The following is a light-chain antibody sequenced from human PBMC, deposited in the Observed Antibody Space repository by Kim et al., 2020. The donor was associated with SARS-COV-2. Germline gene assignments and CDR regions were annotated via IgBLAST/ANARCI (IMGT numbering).Light chain of an antibody. V-gene: IGKV3-20*01. Sequence: PGERATLSCRASQSVNSDYLAWYQHIPGQPPRLLIFGASSRATGIPDRFSGSGSGTDFTLAISRLEPEDFAVYYCQLYGSSPLMYTFGQGTNLEI. CDR3: QLYGSSPLMYT. CDR1: QSVNSDY. J-gene: IGKJ2*01. CDR2: GAS.